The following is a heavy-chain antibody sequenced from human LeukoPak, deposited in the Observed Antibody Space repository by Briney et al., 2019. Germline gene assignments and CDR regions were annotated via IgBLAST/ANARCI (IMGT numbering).Heavy chain of an antibody. D-gene: IGHD4-17*01. J-gene: IGHJ5*02. CDR2: INPSGGST. Sequence: ASVKVSCKASGYTFTSYYMHWVRQAPGQGLEWMGIINPSGGSTSYAQKFQGRVTMTRDTSTSTVYMELSSLRSEDTAVYYCARDRTSLGTVTTFDPWGQGTLVTVSS. CDR3: ARDRTSLGTVTTFDP. CDR1: GYTFTSYY. V-gene: IGHV1-46*01.